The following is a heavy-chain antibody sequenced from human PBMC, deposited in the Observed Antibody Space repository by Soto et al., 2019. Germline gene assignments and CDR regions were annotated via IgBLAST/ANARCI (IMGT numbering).Heavy chain of an antibody. CDR2: ISSSGSTI. Sequence: EVQLVESGGGLVQPGGSLRLSCAASGFTFSSYEMNWVRQAPGKGLEWVSYISSSGSTIYYADSVKGRFTISRDNAKNSLYLQMNSLRAEDTADYYCARDHKGGYYYYGMDVWGQGTTVTVSS. J-gene: IGHJ6*02. CDR1: GFTFSSYE. CDR3: ARDHKGGYYYYGMDV. V-gene: IGHV3-48*03.